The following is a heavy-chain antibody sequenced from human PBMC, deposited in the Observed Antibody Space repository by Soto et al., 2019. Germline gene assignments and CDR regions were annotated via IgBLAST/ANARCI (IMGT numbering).Heavy chain of an antibody. Sequence: ASVKVSCKASRYTFTNFYIHWLRQAPGQGLEWMGIINPSGGSTTYPQKFQGRVTMTRDTSTSTVHMELITLRSEDTAVYYCARSQVGRPSDVSGPGTTVTVSS. CDR3: ARSQVGRPSDV. CDR2: INPSGGST. D-gene: IGHD1-26*01. V-gene: IGHV1-46*01. J-gene: IGHJ6*02. CDR1: RYTFTNFY.